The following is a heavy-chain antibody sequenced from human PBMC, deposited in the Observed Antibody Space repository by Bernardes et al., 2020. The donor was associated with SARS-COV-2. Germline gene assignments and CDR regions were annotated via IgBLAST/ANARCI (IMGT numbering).Heavy chain of an antibody. Sequence: APGKGLEWNGHSYSSVSTNDNPSLNSRVPISVDMSKNQFSHKLSSVTTADTAVYYCARGGTSSIWFDPWVQGTLVTVS. V-gene: IGHV4-59*01. CDR3: ARGGTSSIWFDP. CDR2: SYSSVST. D-gene: IGHD2-2*01. J-gene: IGHJ5*02.